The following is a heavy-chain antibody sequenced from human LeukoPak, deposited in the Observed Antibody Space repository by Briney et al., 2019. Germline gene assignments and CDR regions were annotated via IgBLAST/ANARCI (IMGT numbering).Heavy chain of an antibody. J-gene: IGHJ4*02. Sequence: PGGSLRLSCAASGFTFSSHNMNRVRQAPGKGLEWVSSISGRGNYIFYADSVKGRFTISRDSAKNSLSLQMNSLRAEDTAVYYCAKDQGFDYYDSSGYYLDYWGQGTLVTVSS. CDR2: ISGRGNYI. D-gene: IGHD3-22*01. CDR3: AKDQGFDYYDSSGYYLDY. CDR1: GFTFSSHN. V-gene: IGHV3-21*01.